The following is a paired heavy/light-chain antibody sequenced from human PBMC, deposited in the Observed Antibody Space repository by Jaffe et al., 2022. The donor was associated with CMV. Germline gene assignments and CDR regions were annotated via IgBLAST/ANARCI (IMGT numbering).Heavy chain of an antibody. Sequence: QVQLQESGPGLVKPSETLSLTCTVSGGSISSYYWSWIRQPPGKGLEWVAYIYYSGSTNYNPSLKSRVTISLDTSRNQFSLNLSSVTAADTAVYYCARGAMGAAGLFDYWGQGTLVTVSS. D-gene: IGHD6-13*01. V-gene: IGHV4-59*01. CDR2: IYYSGST. CDR3: ARGAMGAAGLFDY. CDR1: GGSISSYY. J-gene: IGHJ4*02.
Light chain of an antibody. V-gene: IGKV1-33*01. J-gene: IGKJ4*01. CDR3: QQYDNLPLT. Sequence: DIQMTQSPSSLSASIGDRVTITCQASQDISNFLNWYQQKPGKAPKFLIYDASNLETGVPSRFSGSGSGTDFSFTISSLQPEDIGTYYCQQYDNLPLTFGGGTKVEIK. CDR2: DAS. CDR1: QDISNF.